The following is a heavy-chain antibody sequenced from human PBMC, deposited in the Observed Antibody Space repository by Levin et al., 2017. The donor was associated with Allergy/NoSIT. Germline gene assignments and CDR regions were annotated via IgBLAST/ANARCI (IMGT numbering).Heavy chain of an antibody. Sequence: GGSLRLSCTASGFTFGDYAMSWFRQAPGKGLEWVGFIRSKAYGGTTEYAASVKGRFTISRDDSKSIAYLQMNSLKTEDTAVYYCTGVVVVPAAIDYWGQGTLVTVSS. V-gene: IGHV3-49*03. CDR3: TGVVVVPAAIDY. CDR1: GFTFGDYA. J-gene: IGHJ4*02. D-gene: IGHD2-2*01. CDR2: IRSKAYGGTT.